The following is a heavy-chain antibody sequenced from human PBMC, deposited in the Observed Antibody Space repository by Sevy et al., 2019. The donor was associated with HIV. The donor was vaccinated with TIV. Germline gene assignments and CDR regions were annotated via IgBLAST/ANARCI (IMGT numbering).Heavy chain of an antibody. CDR2: ISSGSSYI. J-gene: IGHJ6*02. CDR3: AKDGAYYGSDGMDV. Sequence: GGSLRLSCAASGFTFSYYDLNWVRQAPGKGLEWVSSISSGSSYIYYADSVKGRFTSSRDNAENSLFLQMNSLRAEDTAVYYCAKDGAYYGSDGMDVWGQGTTVIVSS. CDR1: GFTFSYYD. D-gene: IGHD3-10*01. V-gene: IGHV3-21*01.